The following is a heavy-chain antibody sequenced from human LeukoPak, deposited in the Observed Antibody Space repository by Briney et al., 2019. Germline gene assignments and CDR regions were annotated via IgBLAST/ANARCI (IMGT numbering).Heavy chain of an antibody. V-gene: IGHV3-23*01. CDR1: GFTFSSYA. Sequence: GGSLRLSCAASGFTFSSYAMSWVRQAPGKGLEWVSAISGSGGSTYYADSVKGRFTISRDNSKNTLYLQMNGLRAEDTAVYYCARVAVAGTEAEIDYWGQGILVTVSS. CDR3: ARVAVAGTEAEIDY. CDR2: ISGSGGST. D-gene: IGHD6-19*01. J-gene: IGHJ4*02.